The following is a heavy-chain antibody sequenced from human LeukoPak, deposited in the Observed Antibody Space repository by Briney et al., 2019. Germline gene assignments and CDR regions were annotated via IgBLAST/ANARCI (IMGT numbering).Heavy chain of an antibody. CDR3: AKVPQWSSFRFFDY. J-gene: IGHJ4*02. Sequence: SETLSLTCTVSGGSIGSYYWSWIRQPPGKGLEWIGYIYYSGSTNYNPSLKSRLTISVDTAKNQFSLKLKSVTATDTAVYYCAKVPQWSSFRFFDYWGQGTLVTVSS. CDR1: GGSIGSYY. CDR2: IYYSGST. V-gene: IGHV4-59*01. D-gene: IGHD6-13*01.